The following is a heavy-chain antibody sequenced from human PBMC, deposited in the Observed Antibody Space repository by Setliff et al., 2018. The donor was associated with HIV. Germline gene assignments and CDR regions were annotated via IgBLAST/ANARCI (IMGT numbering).Heavy chain of an antibody. Sequence: SETLSLTCTVSGASIRSFHWSWIRQPPGKGLEWIGYIYYSGSANYTPPLKSRVTISIDTSKSQFSLKLSSVTAADTAMYYCARVLDYYDSSPYYFDYWGQGTLVTVSS. CDR1: GASIRSFH. CDR2: IYYSGSA. CDR3: ARVLDYYDSSPYYFDY. V-gene: IGHV4-59*01. J-gene: IGHJ4*02. D-gene: IGHD3-22*01.